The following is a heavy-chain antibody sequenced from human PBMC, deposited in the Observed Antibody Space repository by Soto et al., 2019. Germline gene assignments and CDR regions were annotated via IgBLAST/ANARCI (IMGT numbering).Heavy chain of an antibody. CDR2: ISSSGSTI. D-gene: IGHD3-3*01. CDR3: ARLYYDFWSGKFDP. CDR1: GFTFSSYE. V-gene: IGHV3-48*03. J-gene: IGHJ5*02. Sequence: EVQLVESGGGLVQPGGSLRLSCAASGFTFSSYEMNWVRQAPGKGLEGVSYISSSGSTIYYADSVKGRFTISRDNAKNSLYLQMNSLRAEDTAVYYCARLYYDFWSGKFDPWGQGTLVTVSS.